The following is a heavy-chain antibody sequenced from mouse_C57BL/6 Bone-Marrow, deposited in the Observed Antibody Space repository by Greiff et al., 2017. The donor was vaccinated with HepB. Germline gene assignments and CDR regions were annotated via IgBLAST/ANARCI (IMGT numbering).Heavy chain of an antibody. J-gene: IGHJ2*01. CDR3: ARSVGGYYFDY. CDR1: GYTFTSYW. V-gene: IGHV1-64*01. Sequence: VQLQQPGAELVKPGASVKLSCKASGYTFTSYWMHWVKQRPGQGLEWIGMIHPNSGSTNYNEKFKSKATLTVDKSSSTAYMQLSSLTSEDSAVYYCARSVGGYYFDYWGQGTTLTVSS. D-gene: IGHD1-1*02. CDR2: IHPNSGST.